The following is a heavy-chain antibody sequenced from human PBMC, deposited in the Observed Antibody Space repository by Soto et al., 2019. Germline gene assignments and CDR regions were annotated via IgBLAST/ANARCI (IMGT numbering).Heavy chain of an antibody. Sequence: PVGSLRLSCAASGFTFSSYAMHWVRQAPGKGLEWVAVISYDESNKYYADSVKGRFTISRDNSKNTLYLQMNSLRAEDTAVYYCAREGGYSYGREAFDIWGQGTMVTVSS. V-gene: IGHV3-30-3*01. CDR2: ISYDESNK. D-gene: IGHD5-18*01. CDR1: GFTFSSYA. J-gene: IGHJ3*02. CDR3: AREGGYSYGREAFDI.